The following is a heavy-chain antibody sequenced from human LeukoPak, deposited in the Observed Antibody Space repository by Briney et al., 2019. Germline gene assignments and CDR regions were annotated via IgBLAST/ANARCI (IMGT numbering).Heavy chain of an antibody. CDR1: GYTFTSYD. J-gene: IGHJ4*02. Sequence: ASVTVSCTASGYTFTSYDINWVRQATGQGLEWMGWMNPNSGNTGYAQKFQGRVTMTRNTSISTAYMELSSLRSEDTAVYYCARAIYGSSGLFSPGGQGTLVTVSS. V-gene: IGHV1-8*01. CDR2: MNPNSGNT. D-gene: IGHD3-22*01. CDR3: ARAIYGSSGLFSP.